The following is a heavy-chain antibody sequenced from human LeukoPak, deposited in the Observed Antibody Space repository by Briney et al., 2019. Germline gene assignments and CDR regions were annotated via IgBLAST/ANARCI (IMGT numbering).Heavy chain of an antibody. D-gene: IGHD2-21*01. V-gene: IGHV3-48*02. CDR2: ISSSSSTI. CDR3: VKAGEVDYYYYGMDV. J-gene: IGHJ6*02. CDR1: EFTFSSYS. Sequence: GGSLRLSCAASEFTFSSYSMYWVRQAPGKGLEWVSYISSSSSTIYYADSVKGRFTISRDNAKNSLYLQMNSLRDEDTAVYYCVKAGEVDYYYYGMDVWGQGTTVTVSS.